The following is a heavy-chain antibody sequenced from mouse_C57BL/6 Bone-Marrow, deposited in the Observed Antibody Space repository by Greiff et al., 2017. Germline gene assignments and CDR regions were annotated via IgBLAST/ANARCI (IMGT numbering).Heavy chain of an antibody. V-gene: IGHV1-50*01. CDR2: IDPSDSYT. Sequence: QVQLQQPGAELVKPGASVKLSCKASGYTFTSYWMQWVKQRPGQGLEWIGEIDPSDSYTNYNQKFKGKATLTVDTSSRTAYMQLSSLTSEDSAVYYCARGGFAYWGQGTLVTVSA. CDR3: ARGGFAY. CDR1: GYTFTSYW. J-gene: IGHJ3*01.